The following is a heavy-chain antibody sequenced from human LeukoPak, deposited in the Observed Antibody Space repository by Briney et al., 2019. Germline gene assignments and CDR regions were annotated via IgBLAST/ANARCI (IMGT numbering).Heavy chain of an antibody. D-gene: IGHD6-6*01. CDR2: ISPTGSTT. CDR1: GFSFSGHW. J-gene: IGHJ4*02. Sequence: GGSLRLSCTASGFSFSGHWMHWARQLPGKGLVWVSRISPTGSTTSYADSVKGRFTVSRDNANNTLYLQVNKLRAEDTAVYYCARGPNSNWSGLDFWGQGTLLTVSS. CDR3: ARGPNSNWSGLDF. V-gene: IGHV3-74*01.